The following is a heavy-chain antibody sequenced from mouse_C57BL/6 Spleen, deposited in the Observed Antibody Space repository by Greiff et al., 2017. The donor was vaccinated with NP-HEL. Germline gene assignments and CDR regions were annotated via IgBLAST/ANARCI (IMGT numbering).Heavy chain of an antibody. CDR3: ARGGGNYVDYFDY. J-gene: IGHJ2*01. CDR1: GYTFTSYW. D-gene: IGHD2-1*01. Sequence: QLQQPGAELVKPGASVKMSCKASGYTFTSYWITWVKQRPGQGLEWIGDIYPGSGSTNYNEKFKSKATLTVDTSSSTAYMQLSSLTSEDSAVYYCARGGGNYVDYFDYWGQGTTLTVSS. V-gene: IGHV1-55*01. CDR2: IYPGSGST.